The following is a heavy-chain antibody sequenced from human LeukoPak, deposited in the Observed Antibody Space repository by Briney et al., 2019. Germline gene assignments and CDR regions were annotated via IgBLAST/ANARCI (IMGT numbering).Heavy chain of an antibody. CDR1: GFTFTPYW. V-gene: IGHV3-74*01. CDR3: VKEDSSYYFDN. D-gene: IGHD6-6*01. J-gene: IGHJ4*02. CDR2: INSDASTT. Sequence: GGSLRLSCAASGFTFTPYWMYWVRQPPGRGLMWVSRINSDASTTTYADSVKGRFTISRDNSKNTLDLQMNRLRAEDTAVYYCVKEDSSYYFDNWGQGTLVTVSS.